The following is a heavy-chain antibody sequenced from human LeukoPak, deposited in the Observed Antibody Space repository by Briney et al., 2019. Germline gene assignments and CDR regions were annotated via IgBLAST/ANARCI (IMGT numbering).Heavy chain of an antibody. D-gene: IGHD5-24*01. CDR1: GDSVSNSHYY. CDR2: IFHSGTT. CDR3: ASERWSRRSYFDY. Sequence: PSETLSLTCSVSGDSVSNSHYYWAWIRQPPGKGLEWIGTIFHSGTTYYSPSLTGRVTISVDTSMTQFSLRLSSLTAADTVVYYCASERWSRRSYFDYWGQGILVTVSS. V-gene: IGHV4-39*07. J-gene: IGHJ4*02.